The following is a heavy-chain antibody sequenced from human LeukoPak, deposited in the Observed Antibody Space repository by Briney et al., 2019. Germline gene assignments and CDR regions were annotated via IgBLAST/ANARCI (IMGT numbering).Heavy chain of an antibody. D-gene: IGHD3-22*01. CDR2: INHSGST. J-gene: IGHJ4*02. CDR3: ARGQVTDRDYYDSSGIFDY. CDR1: GGSFSGYY. V-gene: IGHV4-34*01. Sequence: MPSETLSLTCAVYGGSFSGYYWSWIRQPPGKGLEWIGEINHSGSTNYNPSLKSRVTISVDTSKNQFSLKLSSVTAADTAVYYCARGQVTDRDYYDSSGIFDYWGQGTLVTVSS.